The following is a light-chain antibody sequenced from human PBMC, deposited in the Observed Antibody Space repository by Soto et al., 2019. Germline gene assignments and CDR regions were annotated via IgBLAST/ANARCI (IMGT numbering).Light chain of an antibody. V-gene: IGLV2-8*01. Sequence: QSVLTQPPSASGSPGQSVTISCTGTSSDVGGYNYVSWYQQHPGKAPKLMIYEDSKRPSGVPDRFSGSKSGNTASLTVSWLQAEDEADYYCSSYAGSNNVFGTGTKVTVL. CDR1: SSDVGGYNY. CDR2: EDS. CDR3: SSYAGSNNV. J-gene: IGLJ1*01.